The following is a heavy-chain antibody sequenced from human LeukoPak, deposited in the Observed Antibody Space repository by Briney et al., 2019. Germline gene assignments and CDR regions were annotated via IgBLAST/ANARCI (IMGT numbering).Heavy chain of an antibody. CDR1: GGSISSGDYY. V-gene: IGHV4-30-4*08. D-gene: IGHD1-26*01. CDR2: IYYSGST. CDR3: AGRYSGSYHVDY. J-gene: IGHJ4*02. Sequence: SETLSLTCTVSGGSISSGDYYWSWIRQPPGKGLEWIGYIYYSGSTYYNPSLKSRVTISVDTSKNQFSLKLSSVTAADTAVYYCAGRYSGSYHVDYWGQGTLVTVSS.